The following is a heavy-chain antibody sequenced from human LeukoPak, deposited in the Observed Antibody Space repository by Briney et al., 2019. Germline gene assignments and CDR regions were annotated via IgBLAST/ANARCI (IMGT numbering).Heavy chain of an antibody. CDR3: ARGIAAAGRSFDP. J-gene: IGHJ5*02. CDR1: GYSISSGYY. D-gene: IGHD6-13*01. Sequence: SETLSLTCTVSGYSISSGYYWGWIRQPPGKGLEWIGSIYHSGSTYYNPSLKSRVTISVDTSKNQFSLKLSSVTAADTAVYYCARGIAAAGRSFDPWGQGTLVTVSS. CDR2: IYHSGST. V-gene: IGHV4-38-2*02.